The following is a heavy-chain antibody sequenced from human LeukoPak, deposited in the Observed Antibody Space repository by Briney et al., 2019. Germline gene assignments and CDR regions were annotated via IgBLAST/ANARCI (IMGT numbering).Heavy chain of an antibody. CDR1: GGSFSGYY. J-gene: IGHJ4*02. CDR2: INHSGST. CDR3: ARIWKGIFGVVTSPNPYYFDY. D-gene: IGHD3-3*01. V-gene: IGHV4-34*01. Sequence: SETLSLTCAVSGGSFSGYYWSWIRQPPGKGLEWIGEINHSGSTNYNPSLKSRVNISVDTSKNQFSLKLSSVAAADTAVYYCARIWKGIFGVVTSPNPYYFDYWGQGTLVTVSS.